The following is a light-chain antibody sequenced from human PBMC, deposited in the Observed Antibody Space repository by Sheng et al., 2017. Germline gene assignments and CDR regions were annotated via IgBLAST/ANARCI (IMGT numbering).Light chain of an antibody. CDR2: HGS. CDR1: QTIGSTY. CDR3: QQYGAS. J-gene: IGKJ4*01. V-gene: IGKV3-20*01. Sequence: EIVLTQSPGTLSLSPGERATLSCRASQTIGSTYLAWYQHKPGQAPRLLIYHGSTRATGIPDRFSGSGSGTDFTLTISSLEPEDFAVYYCQQYGASFGGGTKVEIK.